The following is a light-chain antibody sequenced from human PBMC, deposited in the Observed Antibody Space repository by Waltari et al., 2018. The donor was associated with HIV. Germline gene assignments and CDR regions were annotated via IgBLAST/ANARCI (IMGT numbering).Light chain of an antibody. CDR1: SSPIGSNY. CDR2: RNT. V-gene: IGLV1-47*01. Sequence: QSVLPQPPSASGPPGQRVAISCSGHSSPIGSNYVNLCQQVPGTTPKLLIYRNTPRPSGVPERFSGSKSGTSASLAISGLRSDDEADYYCAAWDDSLSGLYVFGTGTKVTVL. CDR3: AAWDDSLSGLYV. J-gene: IGLJ1*01.